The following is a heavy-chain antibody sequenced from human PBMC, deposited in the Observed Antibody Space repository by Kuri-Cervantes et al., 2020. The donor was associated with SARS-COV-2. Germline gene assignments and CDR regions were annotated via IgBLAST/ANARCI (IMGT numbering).Heavy chain of an antibody. CDR3: ARGVSIAVAGFLLPYYYYVMDV. Sequence: SETLSLTCAVSGSSFSSSYYWGWIRQPPGKGLEWIGSIYHTGRTYYNPSLKSRVTIPADTSKNQFSLKLSSVTAADTAVYYCARGVSIAVAGFLLPYYYYVMDVWGQGTTVTVSS. CDR1: GSSFSSSYY. J-gene: IGHJ6*02. V-gene: IGHV4-38-2*01. D-gene: IGHD6-19*01. CDR2: IYHTGRT.